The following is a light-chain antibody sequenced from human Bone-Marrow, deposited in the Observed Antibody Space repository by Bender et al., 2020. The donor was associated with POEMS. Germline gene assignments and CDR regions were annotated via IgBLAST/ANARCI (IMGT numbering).Light chain of an antibody. Sequence: QSVLTRPASVSGSPGQSITISCTGSSSDVGGYNYVSWYQQYPGKAPKLLISDVSNRPSVISHRFSGSKSGNTASLTISGLQAEDGAHYYCASYTSSNALVFGGGTKVTVL. V-gene: IGLV2-14*03. J-gene: IGLJ2*01. CDR3: ASYTSSNALV. CDR2: DVS. CDR1: SSDVGGYNY.